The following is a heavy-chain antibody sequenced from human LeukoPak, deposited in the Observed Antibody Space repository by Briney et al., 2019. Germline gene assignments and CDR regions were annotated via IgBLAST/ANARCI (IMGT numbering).Heavy chain of an antibody. D-gene: IGHD1-26*01. Sequence: GGSLRLSCAASGFTFSNFPMSWLRQAPGKGLEWVSAITGGADKIYYADSVKGRFTISRDNSKNTLYLQMNTLRVEDRAVYYCAKENPVGGTNYFDYWGQGTLVTVSS. V-gene: IGHV3-23*01. CDR2: ITGGADKI. CDR1: GFTFSNFP. CDR3: AKENPVGGTNYFDY. J-gene: IGHJ4*02.